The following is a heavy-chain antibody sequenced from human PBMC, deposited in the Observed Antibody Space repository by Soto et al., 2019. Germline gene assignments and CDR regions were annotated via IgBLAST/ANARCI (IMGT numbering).Heavy chain of an antibody. Sequence: QVQLQESGPGLVKPSQTLSLTCTVSGGSISSGDYYWNWIRQHPGKGLEWIGYIFYSGSTHYNPSLKGRVTLTGGTSKNQFPPKVNSVAAGDTARYPCARVGPDGLVPTAQGSFDYWGQGTLVTVSS. CDR1: GGSISSGDYY. D-gene: IGHD2-2*01. CDR3: ARVGPDGLVPTAQGSFDY. J-gene: IGHJ4*02. V-gene: IGHV4-30-4*08. CDR2: IFYSGST.